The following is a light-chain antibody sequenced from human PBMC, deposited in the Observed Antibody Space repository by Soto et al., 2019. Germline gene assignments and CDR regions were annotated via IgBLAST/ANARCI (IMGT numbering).Light chain of an antibody. J-gene: IGKJ3*01. CDR2: AAS. CDR3: QQSYITLFA. Sequence: DIQMTQSPSSLSASVGDRVTITCRASQTIIRYLNWYQQKPGRAPNLLIYAASSLQSGVPSRFNGSGSGTEYTLPTSNLQTEDFVNYYCQQSYITLFAFGPGTKVEI. V-gene: IGKV1-39*01. CDR1: QTIIRY.